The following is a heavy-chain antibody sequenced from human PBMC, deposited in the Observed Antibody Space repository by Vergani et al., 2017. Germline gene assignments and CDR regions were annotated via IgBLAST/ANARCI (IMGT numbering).Heavy chain of an antibody. CDR3: AKDRSSGGYEGYYDGMDV. CDR1: GFTFSNYD. D-gene: IGHD6-19*01. J-gene: IGHJ6*02. V-gene: IGHV3-30-3*01. CDR2: ISYDGSNE. Sequence: QVQLVESGGGVVQPGRSLRLSCAASGFTFSNYDIHWVRQAPGKGLEWVAVISYDGSNEYYADSVMGRFTIYRDNSKNTLYLQMNSRRAEDTAVYYCAKDRSSGGYEGYYDGMDVWGQGTTVTVSS.